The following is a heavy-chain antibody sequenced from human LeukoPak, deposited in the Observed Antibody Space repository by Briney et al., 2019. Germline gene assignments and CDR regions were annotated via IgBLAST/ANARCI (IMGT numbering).Heavy chain of an antibody. Sequence: GGSMRLSCAASGFTFSSYAMSWVRQAPGKGLEWVSAISRSGGSTYYADSVKGRFTISRDNSKNTLYLQMNSLRAEDTAVYYCAKSYSDTAMVTVRYYYYYMDVWGKGTTVTVSS. CDR1: GFTFSSYA. CDR2: ISRSGGST. J-gene: IGHJ6*03. D-gene: IGHD5-18*01. CDR3: AKSYSDTAMVTVRYYYYYMDV. V-gene: IGHV3-23*01.